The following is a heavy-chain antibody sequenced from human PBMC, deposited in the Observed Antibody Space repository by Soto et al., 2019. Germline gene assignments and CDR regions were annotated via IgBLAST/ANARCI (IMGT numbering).Heavy chain of an antibody. Sequence: PSETLSLTCAVYGGSFSGYSWTWIRQPPGTGLEWIGEINHSGSTNCNPSLKSRVTISVDTSKNQFSLKLSSVTAADTAVYYCARRYGSAIDYWGQGTLVTVSS. J-gene: IGHJ4*02. CDR2: INHSGST. CDR3: ARRYGSAIDY. D-gene: IGHD1-26*01. V-gene: IGHV4-34*01. CDR1: GGSFSGYS.